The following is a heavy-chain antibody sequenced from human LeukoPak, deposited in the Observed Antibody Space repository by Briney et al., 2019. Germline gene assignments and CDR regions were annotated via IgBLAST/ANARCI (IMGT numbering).Heavy chain of an antibody. V-gene: IGHV3-30*02. CDR1: GFTFSSYG. D-gene: IGHD1-26*01. CDR2: MRYDGSNK. Sequence: GGSLRLSCAASGFTFSSYGMHWVRQAPGKGLEWAAFMRYDGSNKYYADSVKGRFTISRDNSKNTLYLQMNSLRAEDTAVYYRAKDPYRKDYYYYMDVWGKGTTVTVSS. CDR3: AKDPYRKDYYYYMDV. J-gene: IGHJ6*03.